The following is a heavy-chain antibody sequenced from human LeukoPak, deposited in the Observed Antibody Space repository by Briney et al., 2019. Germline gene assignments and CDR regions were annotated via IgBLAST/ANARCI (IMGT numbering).Heavy chain of an antibody. J-gene: IGHJ3*02. CDR2: ISGSGGST. Sequence: GGSLRLCCAASGFTFSNYAMSWVRQAPGKGLEWVSAISGSGGSTYYADSVKGRFTISRDNSKNTLYLQMNSLRAEDTAVYYCARDPAGVYYDSSGYPDAFDIWGQGTMVTVSS. CDR1: GFTFSNYA. D-gene: IGHD3-22*01. CDR3: ARDPAGVYYDSSGYPDAFDI. V-gene: IGHV3-23*01.